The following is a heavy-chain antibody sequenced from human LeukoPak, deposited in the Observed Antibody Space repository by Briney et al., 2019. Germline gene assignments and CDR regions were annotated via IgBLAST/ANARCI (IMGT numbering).Heavy chain of an antibody. CDR1: GYSFTSYW. CDR2: IYPGDSDT. Sequence: GESLKISCKGSGYSFTSYWIGWVRQMPGKGLEWMGIIYPGDSDTRYSPSFQGQVTISADKSISTAYLQWSSLKASDTAMYYCARYSSSRSGRSYYYYGMDVWGQGTTVTVSS. D-gene: IGHD6-13*01. CDR3: ARYSSSRSGRSYYYYGMDV. J-gene: IGHJ6*02. V-gene: IGHV5-51*01.